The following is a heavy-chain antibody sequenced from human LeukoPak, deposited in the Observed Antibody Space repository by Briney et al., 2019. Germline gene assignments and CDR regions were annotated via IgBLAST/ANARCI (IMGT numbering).Heavy chain of an antibody. CDR1: GFTFSAYS. D-gene: IGHD1-26*01. Sequence: GGSLRLSCVASGFTFSAYSMNWVRQAAGKGLEWVSYITSSSGSAIYYADSVKGRFTISRDNAKNSLYLQMNSLRVEDTAVYYCARDSVVGAQYYFDYWGQGTLVTVSS. CDR3: ARDSVVGAQYYFDY. V-gene: IGHV3-48*01. CDR2: ITSSSGSAI. J-gene: IGHJ4*02.